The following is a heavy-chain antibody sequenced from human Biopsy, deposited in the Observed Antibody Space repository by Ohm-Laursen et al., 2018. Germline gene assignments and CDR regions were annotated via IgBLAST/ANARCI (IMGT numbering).Heavy chain of an antibody. Sequence: GTLSLPCTVSGGSISSSTPYYWAWLRQPPGKGLEWIGSIYNTETTFYNPSLKSLVTISVDTSTNQFSLKVSSVTAADTALYFCARHPTGFWFDPWGHGTLVTVSS. J-gene: IGHJ5*02. CDR1: GGSISSSTPYY. CDR2: IYNTETT. CDR3: ARHPTGFWFDP. V-gene: IGHV4-39*01.